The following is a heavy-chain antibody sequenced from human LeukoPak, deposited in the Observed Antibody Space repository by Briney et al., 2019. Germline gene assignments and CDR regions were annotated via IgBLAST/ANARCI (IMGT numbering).Heavy chain of an antibody. CDR2: ISSSSSTI. Sequence: GGSLRLSCAASGFTFSSYSMNWVRQAPGKGLEWVSYISSSSSTIYYADSVKGRFAISRDNSKNTLYLQLNSLRAEDTAVYYCARGFGYCSSTSCYQPFDYWGQGTLVTVSS. CDR1: GFTFSSYS. V-gene: IGHV3-48*01. D-gene: IGHD2-2*01. CDR3: ARGFGYCSSTSCYQPFDY. J-gene: IGHJ4*02.